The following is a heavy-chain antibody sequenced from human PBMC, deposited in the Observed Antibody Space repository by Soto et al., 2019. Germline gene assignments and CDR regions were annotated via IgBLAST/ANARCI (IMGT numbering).Heavy chain of an antibody. CDR1: GYSFTSYW. CDR3: ARHGKGSGSHLDYYYYSMDV. D-gene: IGHD3-10*01. CDR2: IFPGDSDT. V-gene: IGHV5-51*01. J-gene: IGHJ6*02. Sequence: GESLKISCKGSGYSFTSYWIGWVRQMPGKGLEWMGIIFPGDSDTRYSPSFQGQVTISADKSISTAYLQWSSLKASDTAMYYCARHGKGSGSHLDYYYYSMDVWGQGTTVTVSS.